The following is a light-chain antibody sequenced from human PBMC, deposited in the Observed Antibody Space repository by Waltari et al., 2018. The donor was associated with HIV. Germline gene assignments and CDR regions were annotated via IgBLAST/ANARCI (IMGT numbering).Light chain of an antibody. V-gene: IGLV2-14*01. CDR3: SSFSSSSTPYV. CDR2: EVS. J-gene: IGLJ1*01. Sequence: QQHPGKPPKLIIYEVSNRPSGVSNRFSGSKSGNTASLTISGLQPEDETDYYCSSFSSSSTPYVFGTGTKVTVL.